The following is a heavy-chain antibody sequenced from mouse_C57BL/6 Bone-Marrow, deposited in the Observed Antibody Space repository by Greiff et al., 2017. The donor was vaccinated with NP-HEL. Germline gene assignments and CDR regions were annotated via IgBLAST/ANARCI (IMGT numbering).Heavy chain of an antibody. CDR2: IRLKSDNYAT. CDR3: TNDYDGAWFAY. D-gene: IGHD2-4*01. V-gene: IGHV6-3*01. J-gene: IGHJ3*01. Sequence: EVKLVESGGGLVQPGGSMKLSCVASGFTFSNYWMNWVRQSPEKGLEWVAQIRLKSDNYATHYAESVKGRFTISRDDSKISVYLQMNNLRAEDTGIYYCTNDYDGAWFAYWGQGTLVTVSA. CDR1: GFTFSNYW.